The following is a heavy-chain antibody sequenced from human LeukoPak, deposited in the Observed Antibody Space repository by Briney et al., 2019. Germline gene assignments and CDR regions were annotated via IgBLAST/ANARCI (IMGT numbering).Heavy chain of an antibody. CDR1: GGSIGSYY. V-gene: IGHV4-59*01. CDR2: IYYSGST. J-gene: IGHJ6*01. Sequence: SETLSLTCTVSGGSIGSYYWSWIRQPPGKGLEWIGYIYYSGSTNYNPSLKSRVTISVYTSKNQFSLKLSSVTAADTVVYYCARDLGYYYYGMDVWGQGTTVTVSS. D-gene: IGHD7-27*01. CDR3: ARDLGYYYYGMDV.